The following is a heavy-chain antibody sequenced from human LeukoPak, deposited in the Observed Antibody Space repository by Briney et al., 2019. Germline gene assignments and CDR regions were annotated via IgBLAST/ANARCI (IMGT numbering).Heavy chain of an antibody. CDR1: GGSLSSYY. V-gene: IGHV4-59*01. CDR3: ARARVLLWFGEFDQNWFDP. J-gene: IGHJ5*02. Sequence: PSETLSLTCTVSGGSLSSYYWSWIRQPPGKGLEWIGYIYYSGSTNYNPSLKSRVTISVDTSKNQFSLKLSSVTAADTAVYYCARARVLLWFGEFDQNWFDPWGQGTLVTVSS. D-gene: IGHD3-10*01. CDR2: IYYSGST.